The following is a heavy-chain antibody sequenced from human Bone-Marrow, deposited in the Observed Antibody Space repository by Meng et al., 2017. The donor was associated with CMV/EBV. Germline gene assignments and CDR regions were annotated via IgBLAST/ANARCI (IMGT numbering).Heavy chain of an antibody. CDR2: IRFDGSKK. CDR1: TFTFSSYS. CDR3: AKDHHYDFWSGYYRSYYLDY. D-gene: IGHD3-3*01. Sequence: GGSLRLSCAASTFTFSSYSIHWVRQAPGKGLEWVAFIRFDGSKKYYADSVKGRFTISRDNSKNTLYLQMNSVRAEDTAVYYCAKDHHYDFWSGYYRSYYLDYWGQGTLVTVSS. V-gene: IGHV3-30*02. J-gene: IGHJ4*02.